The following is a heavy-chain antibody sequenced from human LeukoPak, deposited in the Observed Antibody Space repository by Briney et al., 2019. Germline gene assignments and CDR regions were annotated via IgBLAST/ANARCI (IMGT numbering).Heavy chain of an antibody. D-gene: IGHD1-26*01. CDR3: ARGLGGSGSYFLTFDY. Sequence: GASVKVSCKASGYTFTNYYMYWVRQVPGQGREWMGMINPSSGSTSYAQKFQGRVTMTRDTSTSTVYMELRSLRSDDTAVYYCARGLGGSGSYFLTFDYWGQGTLVTVSS. J-gene: IGHJ4*02. V-gene: IGHV1-46*01. CDR2: INPSSGST. CDR1: GYTFTNYY.